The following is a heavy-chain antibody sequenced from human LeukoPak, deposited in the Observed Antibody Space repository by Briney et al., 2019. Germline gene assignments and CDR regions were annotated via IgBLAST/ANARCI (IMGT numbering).Heavy chain of an antibody. Sequence: GGSLRLSCAASGFTVSSNYMSWVRQAPGKGLEWVSVIYSGGTTYYADSVKGRFTISRDNSKNTLYLQMNSLRAEDTAVYYCARDKSSGWYPYYFDYWGQGTLVTVSS. CDR1: GFTVSSNY. CDR2: IYSGGTT. D-gene: IGHD6-19*01. J-gene: IGHJ4*02. CDR3: ARDKSSGWYPYYFDY. V-gene: IGHV3-53*01.